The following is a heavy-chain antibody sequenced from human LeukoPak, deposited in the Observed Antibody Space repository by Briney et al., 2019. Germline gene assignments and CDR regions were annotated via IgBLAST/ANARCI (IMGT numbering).Heavy chain of an antibody. CDR1: GGPFSGYY. CDR3: ARGVLRYFEKYNWFDP. CDR2: INHSGST. Sequence: SETLSLTCAVYGGPFSGYYWSWIRQPPGKGLEWIGEINHSGSTNYNPSLKSRVTISVDTSKNQFSLKLSSVTAADTAVYYCARGVLRYFEKYNWFDPWGQGTLVTVSS. J-gene: IGHJ5*02. D-gene: IGHD3-9*01. V-gene: IGHV4-34*01.